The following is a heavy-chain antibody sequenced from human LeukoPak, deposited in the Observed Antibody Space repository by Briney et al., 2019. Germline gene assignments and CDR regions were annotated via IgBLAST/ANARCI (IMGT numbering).Heavy chain of an antibody. Sequence: ASVKVSCKASGYTFTSYGISWVRQAPGQGLEWMGWISAYNGNTNYAQKLQGRVTMTTDTSTSTAYMELRSLRYDDKAVYYCARETVAGAYELWFDPWGQGTLVTVSS. CDR1: GYTFTSYG. D-gene: IGHD6-19*01. CDR2: ISAYNGNT. V-gene: IGHV1-18*01. CDR3: ARETVAGAYELWFDP. J-gene: IGHJ5*02.